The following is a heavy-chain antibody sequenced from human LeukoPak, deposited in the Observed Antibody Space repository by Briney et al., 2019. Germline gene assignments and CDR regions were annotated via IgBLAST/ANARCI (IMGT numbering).Heavy chain of an antibody. Sequence: GGSLRLSCAASGFTFSNAWMNWVRQAPGKGLEWVSYISSSGSTIYYADSVKGRFTISRDNAKNSLYLQMNSLRAEDTAVYYCARRRYNWNAIDYWGQGTLVTVSS. CDR3: ARRRYNWNAIDY. J-gene: IGHJ4*02. V-gene: IGHV3-11*01. CDR2: ISSSGSTI. D-gene: IGHD1-20*01. CDR1: GFTFSNAW.